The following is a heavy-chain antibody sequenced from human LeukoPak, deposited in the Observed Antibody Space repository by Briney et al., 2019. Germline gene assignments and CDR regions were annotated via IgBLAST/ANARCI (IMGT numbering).Heavy chain of an antibody. CDR2: ISGSGTYI. D-gene: IGHD1-20*01. CDR1: KLTFSSYS. CDR3: AKDTMYNWNDEFNVFDY. Sequence: GGSLRLSCTASKLTFSSYSMHWVRQAPGKGLEWVSVISGSGTYIYYTHSVKGRFTISRDNAKNSLYLQMDSLRAEDMALYYCAKDTMYNWNDEFNVFDYWGQGTLVTVSS. V-gene: IGHV3-21*04. J-gene: IGHJ4*02.